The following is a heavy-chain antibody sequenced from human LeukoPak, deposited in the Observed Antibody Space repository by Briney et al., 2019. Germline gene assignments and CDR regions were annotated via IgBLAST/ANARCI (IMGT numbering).Heavy chain of an antibody. CDR3: AGHFSTVTNGVGWFDP. D-gene: IGHD4-17*01. Sequence: SETLSLTCTVSGGSISSYYWSWIRQPPGKGLEWMGYIYYSGSTNYNPSLMSRVAISVDTSKNQFSLKLSSVTAADTAVYYCAGHFSTVTNGVGWFDPWGQGTLVTASS. CDR1: GGSISSYY. J-gene: IGHJ5*02. V-gene: IGHV4-59*08. CDR2: IYYSGST.